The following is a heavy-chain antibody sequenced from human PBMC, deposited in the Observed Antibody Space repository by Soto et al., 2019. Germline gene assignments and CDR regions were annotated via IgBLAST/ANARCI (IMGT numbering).Heavy chain of an antibody. CDR1: GGSITSYY. D-gene: IGHD1-26*01. Sequence: SETLSLTCTVSGGSITSYYWSWIRQPPGEGLEWLGYIFYSGSTKYNPSLTSRVTLSVDTSKNQLSLKLTSVNAADTAVYYCARVGGAPLGAFDIWGQGTMVTVSS. CDR2: IFYSGST. J-gene: IGHJ3*02. CDR3: ARVGGAPLGAFDI. V-gene: IGHV4-59*01.